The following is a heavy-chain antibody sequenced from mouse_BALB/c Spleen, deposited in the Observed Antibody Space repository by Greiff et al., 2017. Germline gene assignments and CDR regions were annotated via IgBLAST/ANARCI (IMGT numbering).Heavy chain of an antibody. J-gene: IGHJ3*01. CDR2: ISSGSSTI. Sequence: DVKLVESGGGLVQPGGSRKLSCAASGFTFSSFGMHWVRQAPEKGLEWVAYISSGSSTIYYADTVKGRFTISRDNPKNTLFLQMTSLRSEDTAMYYCARGTGNYVFAYWGQGTLVTVSA. D-gene: IGHD2-1*01. CDR3: ARGTGNYVFAY. V-gene: IGHV5-17*02. CDR1: GFTFSSFG.